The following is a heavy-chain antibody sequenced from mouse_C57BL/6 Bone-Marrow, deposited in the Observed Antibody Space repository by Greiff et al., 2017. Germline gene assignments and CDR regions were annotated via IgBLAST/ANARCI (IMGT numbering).Heavy chain of an antibody. CDR3: TSHGGLRSPDY. Sequence: EVKLMESGGDLVKPGGSLKLSCAASGFTFSSYGMSWVRQTPDKRLEWVATISSGGSYTYYPDSVKGRFTISRDHAKHTLYLQMSSLNSEDTAVYYCTSHGGLRSPDYWGQGTTLTGSS. CDR1: GFTFSSYG. CDR2: ISSGGSYT. D-gene: IGHD2-4*01. J-gene: IGHJ2*01. V-gene: IGHV5-6*01.